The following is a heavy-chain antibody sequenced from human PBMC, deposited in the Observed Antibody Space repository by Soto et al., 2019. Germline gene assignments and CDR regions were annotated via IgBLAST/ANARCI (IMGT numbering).Heavy chain of an antibody. CDR2: LSHDGSEG. CDR1: GFIFSGYV. CDR3: TRSTNGAWDY. D-gene: IGHD7-27*01. J-gene: IGHJ4*02. Sequence: QVQLVESGGGVVQPGKSLRLSCAGFGFIFSGYVLHWVRQAPGKGLEWVAVLSHDGSEGNYADSVKGRFTISRDISKNTLYLQMNNLRAEDTAVYFCTRSTNGAWDYWGQGTPVTVSS. V-gene: IGHV3-30*03.